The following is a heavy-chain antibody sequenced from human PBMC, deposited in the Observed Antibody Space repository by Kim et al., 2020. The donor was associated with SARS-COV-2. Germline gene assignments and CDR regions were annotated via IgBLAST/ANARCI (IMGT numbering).Heavy chain of an antibody. V-gene: IGHV3-23*01. Sequence: SANYADPVKGRFTTSRDNSKNTLFLQVNSLRGEDTAVYYCAKGGAYFDPWGPGTLVTVSS. D-gene: IGHD3-16*01. J-gene: IGHJ5*02. CDR3: AKGGAYFDP. CDR2: SA.